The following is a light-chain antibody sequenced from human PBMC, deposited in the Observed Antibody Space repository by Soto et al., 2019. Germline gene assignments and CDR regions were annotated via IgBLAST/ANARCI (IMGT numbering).Light chain of an antibody. Sequence: EIVLTQSPGTLSLSPGEGATLSCRASQSVSSNYLAWYQQKPGQAPRLLMYDASSRATGIPDRFSGSGSGTDFTLTISRLEPEDFAVYYCQQYSSSRTFGQGTKVDIK. CDR1: QSVSSNY. CDR2: DAS. CDR3: QQYSSSRT. J-gene: IGKJ1*01. V-gene: IGKV3-20*01.